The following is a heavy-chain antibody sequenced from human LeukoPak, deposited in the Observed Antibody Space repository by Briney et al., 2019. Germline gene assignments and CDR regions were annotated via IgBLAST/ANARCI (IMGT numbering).Heavy chain of an antibody. J-gene: IGHJ4*02. Sequence: GGSLRLSCAASGFTFSSYSMNWVRQAPGKGLEWVSSISSSSSYIYYADSVRGRFTISRDNAKNSLYLQMNSLRAEDTAVYYCARGRGVLRYFESDYWGQGTLVTVSS. V-gene: IGHV3-21*01. CDR1: GFTFSSYS. CDR2: ISSSSSYI. CDR3: ARGRGVLRYFESDY. D-gene: IGHD3-9*01.